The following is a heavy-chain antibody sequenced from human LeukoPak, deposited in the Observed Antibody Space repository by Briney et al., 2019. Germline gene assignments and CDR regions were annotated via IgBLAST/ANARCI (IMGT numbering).Heavy chain of an antibody. J-gene: IGHJ3*02. V-gene: IGHV3-66*02. CDR1: GLTVSSNY. D-gene: IGHD1-26*01. CDR3: AKLLGYSGSYLSPYDAFDI. CDR2: IYSGGRT. Sequence: GGSLRLSCAASGLTVSSNYMAWVRQAPGKGLEWVSVIYSGGRTHYADSVKGRFTISRDNSKNTLYLQMNSLRAEDTAVYYCAKLLGYSGSYLSPYDAFDIWGQGTMVTVSS.